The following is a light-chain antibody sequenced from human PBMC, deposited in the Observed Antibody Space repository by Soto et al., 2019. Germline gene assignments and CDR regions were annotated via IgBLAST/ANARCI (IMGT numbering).Light chain of an antibody. J-gene: IGKJ2*02. Sequence: EIQMTQSPASLSVSVGERATLTCRASQSISSYLAWYQQKPGQPPRLLIYSASSMKSGVPSRFSGSGSGSDFTLTISGLQSEDFAIYYCQQSHSSPRTFGQGTRLEIK. CDR3: QQSHSSPRT. CDR2: SAS. V-gene: IGKV1-39*01. CDR1: QSISSY.